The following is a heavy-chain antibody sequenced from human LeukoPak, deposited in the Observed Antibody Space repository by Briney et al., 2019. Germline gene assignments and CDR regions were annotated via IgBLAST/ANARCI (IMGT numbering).Heavy chain of an antibody. D-gene: IGHD6-13*01. CDR2: INHSGST. V-gene: IGHV4-39*07. CDR3: ARVTTPTGYSSSWYAFDY. CDR1: GGSIRSSYYY. Sequence: SETLSLTCTVSGGSIRSSYYYWSWIRQPPGKGLEWIGEINHSGSTNYNPSLKSRVTVSVDTSKNQFSLKLSSVTAADTAVYYCARVTTPTGYSSSWYAFDYWGQGTLVTVSS. J-gene: IGHJ4*02.